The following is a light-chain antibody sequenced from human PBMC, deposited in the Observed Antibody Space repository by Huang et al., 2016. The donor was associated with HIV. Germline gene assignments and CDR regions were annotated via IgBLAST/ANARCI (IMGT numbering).Light chain of an antibody. CDR1: QSVNSF. J-gene: IGKJ4*01. Sequence: EIVLPQSPATPSLSPGERATLSCRASQSVNSFLVWYPQNPGQPPRHLMDDASNRATIIPSRFRGRGSGTDFTLTIANLQSEDSAVYYCHQRSAWPLTFGGGTKVEI. CDR2: DAS. CDR3: HQRSAWPLT. V-gene: IGKV3-11*01.